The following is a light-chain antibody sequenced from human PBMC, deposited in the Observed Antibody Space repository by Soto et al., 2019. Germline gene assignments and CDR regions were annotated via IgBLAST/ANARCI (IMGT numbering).Light chain of an antibody. Sequence: QSVLTQPASVSGSPGQSITIFCSGTSSDVGAYKFVSWYRHHPGKAPQVMIYEVSNRPSGVSNRFSGSKSGNTAYLTISGLQPEDEGDYYCSSYTSTSTPWVFGGGTKVTVL. CDR3: SSYTSTSTPWV. V-gene: IGLV2-14*01. CDR1: SSDVGAYKF. J-gene: IGLJ3*02. CDR2: EVS.